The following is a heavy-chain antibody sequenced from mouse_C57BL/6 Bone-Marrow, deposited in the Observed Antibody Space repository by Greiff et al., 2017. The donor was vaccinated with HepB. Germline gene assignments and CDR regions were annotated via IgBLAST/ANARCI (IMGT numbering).Heavy chain of an antibody. V-gene: IGHV8-12*01. Sequence: QVTLKESGPGILQSSQTLSLTCSFSGFSLSTSGMGVSWIRQPSGKGLEWLAHIYWDDDKRYNPSLKSRLTISKDTSRNPVFLKITSVDTADTDTYYCARRVNYGSSYYFDYWGQGTTLTVSS. CDR1: GFSLSTSGMG. J-gene: IGHJ2*01. CDR2: IYWDDDK. D-gene: IGHD1-1*01. CDR3: ARRVNYGSSYYFDY.